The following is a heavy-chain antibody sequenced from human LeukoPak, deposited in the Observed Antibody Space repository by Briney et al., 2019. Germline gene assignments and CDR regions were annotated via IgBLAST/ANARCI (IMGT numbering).Heavy chain of an antibody. CDR2: IYYSGST. CDR1: GGSISSSSYY. Sequence: PSETLSLTCTVSGGSISSSSYYWGWIHQPPGKGLEWIGSIYYSGSTYYNPSLKSRVTISVDTSKNQFSLKLSSVTAADTAVYYCASLLSYYYYMDVWGKGTTVTVSS. V-gene: IGHV4-39*01. J-gene: IGHJ6*03. CDR3: ASLLSYYYYMDV.